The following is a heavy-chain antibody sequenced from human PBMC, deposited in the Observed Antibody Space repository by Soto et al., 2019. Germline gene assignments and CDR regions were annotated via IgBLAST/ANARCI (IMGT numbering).Heavy chain of an antibody. CDR2: ISGKNGNT. CDR1: GYTFISHG. CDR3: ARVSSSIVVVPDYGMDV. D-gene: IGHD2-2*01. J-gene: IGHJ6*02. Sequence: QVQLVQSGAEVKKPGASVKVSCKASGYTFISHGISWVRQAPGQGLEWMGWISGKNGNTNYAQKFQGRVTLTTDTSTSTAYLELRSLISDDPAVYYCARVSSSIVVVPDYGMDVWGQGTTVTVSS. V-gene: IGHV1-18*04.